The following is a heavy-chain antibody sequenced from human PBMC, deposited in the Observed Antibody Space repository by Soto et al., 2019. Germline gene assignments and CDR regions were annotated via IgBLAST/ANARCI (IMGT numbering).Heavy chain of an antibody. CDR3: ARRLPDILSTGFYYYYAMDV. V-gene: IGHV5-10-1*01. CDR2: IDPSDSYT. CDR1: GYSFINYW. J-gene: IGHJ6*02. D-gene: IGHD5-12*01. Sequence: GESLKISCKASGYSFINYWITWVRQMPGKGLEWMGRIDPSDSYTNYSPSFQGHVTISADKSITTAYLQWSSLEASDTAIYYCARRLPDILSTGFYYYYAMDVWGQGTTVTVSS.